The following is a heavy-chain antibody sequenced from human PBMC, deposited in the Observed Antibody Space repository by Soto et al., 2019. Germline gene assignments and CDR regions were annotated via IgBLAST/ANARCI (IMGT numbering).Heavy chain of an antibody. J-gene: IGHJ4*02. CDR2: ISGGGTIT. CDR1: GFTFSTYA. D-gene: IGHD2-8*01. V-gene: IGHV3-23*01. CDR3: AKAEKYCPNDFCFMGLFDD. Sequence: PGGSLRLSCAASGFTFSTYAMSWVRQAPGKGLEWVSAISGGGTITYYADSVKGRFTISRDNSHNTLYLQMSSLGAEDAATYFCAKAEKYCPNDFCFMGLFDDWGQGTLATVSS.